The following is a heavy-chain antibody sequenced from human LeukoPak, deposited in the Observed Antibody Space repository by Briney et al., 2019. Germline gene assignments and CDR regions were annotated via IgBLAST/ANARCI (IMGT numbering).Heavy chain of an antibody. CDR3: ARPTIAAAGNFEY. D-gene: IGHD6-13*01. CDR2: ISSFSNFR. V-gene: IGHV3-11*03. J-gene: IGHJ4*02. Sequence: GGSLRLSCAASGFTFSDYFMSWIRQAPGKGLEWVSHISSFSNFRSYADSVKGRFTISRDNAKNSLYLQVNSLRAEDTAVYYCARPTIAAAGNFEYWGQGTLVTVSS. CDR1: GFTFSDYF.